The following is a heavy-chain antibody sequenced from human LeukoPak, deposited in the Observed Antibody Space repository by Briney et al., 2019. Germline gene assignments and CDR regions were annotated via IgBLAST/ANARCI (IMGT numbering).Heavy chain of an antibody. CDR1: GGSFSGYY. J-gene: IGHJ4*02. V-gene: IGHV4-34*01. Sequence: SETLSLTCAVYGGSFSGYYWSWIRQPPGKGLEWIGEINHSGSTNYNPSLKSRVTISVDTSKNQFSLKLSSVTAADTAVYYCASPGSYGFMSFDYGGQGTLVTVSS. CDR2: INHSGST. D-gene: IGHD5-18*01. CDR3: ASPGSYGFMSFDY.